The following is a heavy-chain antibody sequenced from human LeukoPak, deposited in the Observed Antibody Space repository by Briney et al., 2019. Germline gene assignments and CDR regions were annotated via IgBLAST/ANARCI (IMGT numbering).Heavy chain of an antibody. Sequence: ASVKVSCKVSGYTLSELSMHWVRQAPGKGLEWMGGFDPEDGETIYAQKFQGRVTMTGDTSTDTAYMELSSLRSEDTAVYYCATQGGYGDYRAFDIWGQGTMVTVSS. V-gene: IGHV1-24*01. J-gene: IGHJ3*02. CDR3: ATQGGYGDYRAFDI. D-gene: IGHD4-17*01. CDR1: GYTLSELS. CDR2: FDPEDGET.